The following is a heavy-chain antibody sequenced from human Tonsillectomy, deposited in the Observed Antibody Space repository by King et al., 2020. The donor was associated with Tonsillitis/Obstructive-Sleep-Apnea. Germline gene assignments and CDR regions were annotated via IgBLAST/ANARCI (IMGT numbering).Heavy chain of an antibody. D-gene: IGHD3-16*02. Sequence: VQLQQWGAGLLKPSETLSLTCAVYGWFFSGYYWSWIRQPPGKGLEWIGEINHSGSTNYNPSLKSRVTISVDTSKNQFSLKLSPVTAADTAVYYCAREGKGLRLGELSLDYWGQGTLVTVSS. CDR1: GWFFSGYY. CDR2: INHSGST. CDR3: AREGKGLRLGELSLDY. J-gene: IGHJ4*02. V-gene: IGHV4-34*01.